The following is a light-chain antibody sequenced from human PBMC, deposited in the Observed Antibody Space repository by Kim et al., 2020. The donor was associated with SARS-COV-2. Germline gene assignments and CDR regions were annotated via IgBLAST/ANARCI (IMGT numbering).Light chain of an antibody. V-gene: IGKV1-12*01. CDR1: QAIGSW. Sequence: DIQMTQSPSYVSASVGDTVSITCRASQAIGSWLAWYQQKPGKPPTFLIYAASTVQFGVPSRFRGSGSGTDFNLTISGLQPGEFAIYYCKQAKAFPALFFGGGTKVDIK. CDR3: KQAKAFPALF. CDR2: AAS. J-gene: IGKJ4*01.